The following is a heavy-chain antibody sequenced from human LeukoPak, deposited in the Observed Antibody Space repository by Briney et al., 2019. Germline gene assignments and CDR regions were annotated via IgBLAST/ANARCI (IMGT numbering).Heavy chain of an antibody. CDR2: INPSGGST. Sequence: ASVKVSCKASGGTFSSYAISWVRQAPGQGLEWMGIINPSGGSTSYAQKFQGRVTMTRDTSTSTVYMEMSSLRSEDTAVYYCARDSTTWGSGSYNPAEELDYFDYWGQGTLVTVSS. CDR1: GGTFSSYA. D-gene: IGHD3-10*01. CDR3: ARDSTTWGSGSYNPAEELDYFDY. V-gene: IGHV1-46*01. J-gene: IGHJ4*02.